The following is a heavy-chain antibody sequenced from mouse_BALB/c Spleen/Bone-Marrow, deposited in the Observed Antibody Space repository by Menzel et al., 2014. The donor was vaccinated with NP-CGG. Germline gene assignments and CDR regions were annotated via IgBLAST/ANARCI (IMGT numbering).Heavy chain of an antibody. Sequence: QVQLQQSGAELVRPGSSVKISCKASGYAFSNYWMNWVKQRPGQSLEWIGQIYPGDGDTNYNGKFKGKATLTADKSSSTAYMQLSSLTSEDSAVYFCARRDGSTYYYAMDYWGQGTSVTVSS. D-gene: IGHD1-1*01. CDR2: IYPGDGDT. J-gene: IGHJ4*01. CDR3: ARRDGSTYYYAMDY. V-gene: IGHV1-80*01. CDR1: GYAFSNYW.